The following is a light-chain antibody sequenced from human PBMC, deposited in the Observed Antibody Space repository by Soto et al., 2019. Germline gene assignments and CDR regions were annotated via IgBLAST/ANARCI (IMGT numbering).Light chain of an antibody. CDR2: GAS. Sequence: EIVLTQSPGTLSLSPGERAALACRASQSLTSDYLAWYQQKPGQTPRLLIHGASSRAPGIPDRFSGSGSGTDFTLTISRLEPEDSAVYYCQQSGRPVGQGTKVEIK. CDR1: QSLTSDY. V-gene: IGKV3-20*01. J-gene: IGKJ1*01. CDR3: QQSGRP.